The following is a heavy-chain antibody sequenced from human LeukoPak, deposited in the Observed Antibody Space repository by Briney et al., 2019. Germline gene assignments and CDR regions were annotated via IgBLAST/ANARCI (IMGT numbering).Heavy chain of an antibody. CDR2: INPNSGGT. CDR3: ARDLRVAYYYDSSGSADY. CDR1: GYIFTGYY. J-gene: IGHJ4*02. D-gene: IGHD3-22*01. V-gene: IGHV1-2*02. Sequence: GSVKVSCKASGYIFTGYYMHWVRQAPGQGLEWMGWINPNSGGTNYAQKFQGRVTMTRDTSISTAYMELSRLRSDDTAVYYCARDLRVAYYYDSSGSADYWGQGTLVTVSS.